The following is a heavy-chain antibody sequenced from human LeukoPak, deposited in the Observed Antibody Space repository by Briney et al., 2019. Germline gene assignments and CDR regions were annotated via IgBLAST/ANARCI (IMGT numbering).Heavy chain of an antibody. CDR1: GDSINTNHFF. J-gene: IGHJ3*01. CDR2: IDTSVTT. D-gene: IGHD1-26*01. CDR3: ARYREPYDHLPHALDV. Sequence: SETRSLTGTVPGDSINTNHFFWNGLRQPAGKGLEWIGRIDTSVTTQYNPSLNRRVTMSIDTSGKQFSLTVKSATAADTAVYYCARYREPYDHLPHALDVWGQGTMVTVSS. V-gene: IGHV4-61*02.